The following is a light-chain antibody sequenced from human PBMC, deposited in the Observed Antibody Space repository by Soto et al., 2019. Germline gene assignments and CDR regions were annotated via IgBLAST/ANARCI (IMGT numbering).Light chain of an antibody. J-gene: IGLJ2*01. CDR1: SSDVGGYNY. CDR2: EVS. Sequence: QSALTQPPSASGSPGQSVTISCTGTSSDVGGYNYVSWYQQHPGKAPKLMIYEVSKRPSGVPDRFSGSKSGNTASLTVSGLQAEDEADYYCSSYAGSNHLVFGGGTKLTVL. V-gene: IGLV2-8*01. CDR3: SSYAGSNHLV.